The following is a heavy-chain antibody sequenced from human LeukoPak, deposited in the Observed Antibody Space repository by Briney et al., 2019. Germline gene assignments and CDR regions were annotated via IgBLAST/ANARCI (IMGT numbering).Heavy chain of an antibody. V-gene: IGHV3-9*01. D-gene: IGHD5-18*01. J-gene: IGHJ4*02. CDR1: GFTFADYA. CDR2: ISYNSGSL. CDR3: AKSSGYTYGSIDY. Sequence: GVSLSFSCAASGFTFADYAMHWVRQAPGKGLGWVSGISYNSGSLGYADSAKGRFTMSRDNAKNYLYLQMNSLRAEDTALYYCAKSSGYTYGSIDYWGQGTLVTVSS.